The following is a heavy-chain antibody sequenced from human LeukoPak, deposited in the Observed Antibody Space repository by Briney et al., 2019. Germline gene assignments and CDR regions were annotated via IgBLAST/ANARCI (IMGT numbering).Heavy chain of an antibody. D-gene: IGHD5-18*01. Sequence: SGGSLRHSCAASGFTFSSYEMNWVRQALGKGLEWVSYISSSGSTIYYADSVKGRFTISRDNAKNSLYLQMNSLRAEDTAVYYCRTQLFGLDSGQGTLVTVSS. CDR3: RTQLFGLD. V-gene: IGHV3-48*03. CDR2: ISSSGSTI. J-gene: IGHJ4*02. CDR1: GFTFSSYE.